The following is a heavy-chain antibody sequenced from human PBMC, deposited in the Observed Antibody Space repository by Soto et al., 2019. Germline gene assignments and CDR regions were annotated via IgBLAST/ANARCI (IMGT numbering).Heavy chain of an antibody. CDR2: INPSGGST. CDR1: GYTFTHYH. J-gene: IGHJ1*01. Sequence: ASVKVSCKASGYTFTHYHVYWVRQAPGRGLEWLGMINPSGGSTTYAQNLQGRVTMTRDTSTNTVYMELSSLRSEDTAVYYCAREAINSSGYSRYFQHWGQGTLVTVSS. D-gene: IGHD3-22*01. V-gene: IGHV1-46*01. CDR3: AREAINSSGYSRYFQH.